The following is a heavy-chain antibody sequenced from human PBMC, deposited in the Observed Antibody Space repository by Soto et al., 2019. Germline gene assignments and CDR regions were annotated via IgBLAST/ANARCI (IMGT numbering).Heavy chain of an antibody. J-gene: IGHJ6*02. CDR1: GYTFTGYY. V-gene: IGHV1-2*04. CDR2: INPNSGGT. CDR3: ARDQLFGVVFRPKYYYYGMDG. D-gene: IGHD3-3*01. Sequence: GASVKVSFKASGYTFTGYYMHWVRQAPGQGLEWMGWINPNSGGTNYAQKFQGWVTMTRDTSISTAYMELSRLRSDDTAVYYCARDQLFGVVFRPKYYYYGMDGWAQGNTVTVSS.